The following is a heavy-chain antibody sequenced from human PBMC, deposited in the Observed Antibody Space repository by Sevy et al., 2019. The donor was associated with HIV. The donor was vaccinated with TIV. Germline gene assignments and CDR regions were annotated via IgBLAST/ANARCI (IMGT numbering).Heavy chain of an antibody. Sequence: SETLSLTCAVYSGSFSAYYWSWIRQPPGKGLEWIGEINHSGSTNYNPSLKSRVTISLHTSKNQFSLKLTSVTAADTAVYYCARGVTVTTAPYYFDYWGQGTLVTVSS. CDR1: SGSFSAYY. V-gene: IGHV4-34*01. D-gene: IGHD4-4*01. CDR2: INHSGST. J-gene: IGHJ4*02. CDR3: ARGVTVTTAPYYFDY.